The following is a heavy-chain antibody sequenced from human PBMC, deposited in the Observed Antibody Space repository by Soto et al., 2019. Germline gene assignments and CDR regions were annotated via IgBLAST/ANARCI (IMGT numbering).Heavy chain of an antibody. J-gene: IGHJ4*02. CDR3: ARGPRITIFGVAKGKYYFDY. D-gene: IGHD3-3*01. V-gene: IGHV4-34*01. CDR1: GGSFSGYY. Sequence: TLSLTCAVYGGSFSGYYWSWIRQPPGKGLEWIWEINHSGSTNYNPSLKSRVTISVDTSKNQFSLKLSSVTAADTAVYYCARGPRITIFGVAKGKYYFDYWGQG. CDR2: INHSGST.